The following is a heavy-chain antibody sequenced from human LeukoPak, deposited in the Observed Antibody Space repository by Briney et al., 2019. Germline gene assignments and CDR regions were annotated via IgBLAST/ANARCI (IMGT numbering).Heavy chain of an antibody. V-gene: IGHV3-21*01. CDR1: GFTFSSYS. J-gene: IGHJ5*02. CDR2: ISSSSSYI. D-gene: IGHD2-2*01. CDR3: ARDGPYCSSTSCYAAWFDP. Sequence: PGGSLRLSCAASGFTFSSYSMNWVRQAPGKGLGWVSSISSSSSYIYYADSVKGRFTISRDNAKNSLYLQMNSLRAEDTAVYYCARDGPYCSSTSCYAAWFDPWGQGTLVTVSS.